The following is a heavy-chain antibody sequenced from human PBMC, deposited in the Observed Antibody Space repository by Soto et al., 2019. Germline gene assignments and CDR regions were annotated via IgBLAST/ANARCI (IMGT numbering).Heavy chain of an antibody. J-gene: IGHJ6*02. V-gene: IGHV1-18*01. Sequence: ASVKVSCKASGYTFSSYGISWVRQAPGQGLERMGWISAHNTDTNYAQKFQGRVTMTTATFTNTAYMELSSLRSEDTAVYYCARGVRYYDFCSGYYPHYYGMDVWGQGTTVTVSS. CDR2: ISAHNTDT. D-gene: IGHD3-3*01. CDR3: ARGVRYYDFCSGYYPHYYGMDV. CDR1: GYTFSSYG.